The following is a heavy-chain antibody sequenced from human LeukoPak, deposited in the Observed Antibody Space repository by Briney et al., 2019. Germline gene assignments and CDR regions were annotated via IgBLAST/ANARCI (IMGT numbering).Heavy chain of an antibody. V-gene: IGHV4-30-2*01. J-gene: IGHJ4*02. CDR3: ARFVAVADHYFDY. Sequence: PSQTLSLTCAVSGGSISSGGYSWSWIRQPPGKGLEWIGYIYHSGSTYYNPSLKSRVTISVDRSKNQFSLKLSSVTAADTAVYYCARFVAVADHYFDYWGQGTLVTVSS. CDR1: GGSISSGGYS. D-gene: IGHD6-19*01. CDR2: IYHSGST.